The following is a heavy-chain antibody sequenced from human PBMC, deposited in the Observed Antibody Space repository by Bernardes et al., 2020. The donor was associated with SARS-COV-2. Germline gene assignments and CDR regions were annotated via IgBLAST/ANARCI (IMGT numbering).Heavy chain of an antibody. Sequence: SETLSLTCAVYGGSFRGSYWSWIRQPPGQGLEWIGEINHSGSTNYNPSLKSRVTISGDTSKNQFSLKLSSVTAADTAVYYCARLGLGDIVVVVAARGMDVWGQGTTVTVSS. V-gene: IGHV4-34*01. D-gene: IGHD2-15*01. CDR3: ARLGLGDIVVVVAARGMDV. CDR1: GGSFRGSY. J-gene: IGHJ6*02. CDR2: INHSGST.